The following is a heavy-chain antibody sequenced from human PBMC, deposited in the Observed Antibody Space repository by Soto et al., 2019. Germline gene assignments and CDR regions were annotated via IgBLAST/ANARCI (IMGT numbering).Heavy chain of an antibody. CDR2: INPNSGGT. CDR3: ARGAAMVRFDPAYLDY. J-gene: IGHJ4*02. CDR1: GYTFTGYY. Sequence: ASVKVSCKASGYTFTGYYMHWVRQAPGQGLEWMGWINPNSGGTNYAQKFQGWVTMTRDTSISTAYMELSRLRSDDTAVYYCARGAAMVRFDPAYLDYWGQGTLVTVSS. D-gene: IGHD5-18*01. V-gene: IGHV1-2*04.